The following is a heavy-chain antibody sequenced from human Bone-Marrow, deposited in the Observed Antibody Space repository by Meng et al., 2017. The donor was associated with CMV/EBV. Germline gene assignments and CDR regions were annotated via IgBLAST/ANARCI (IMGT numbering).Heavy chain of an antibody. CDR3: AREQWEVPHGPLDS. D-gene: IGHD1-26*01. CDR2: ISYNEDNK. Sequence: GGSLRLSCAASGFTFSTYAMNWVRQAPGKGLEWVAVISYNEDNKYYADSVRGRFTVSRDISTNTLYLQMNGLTIEDTAIYYCAREQWEVPHGPLDSWGRGTPVTVSS. CDR1: GFTFSTYA. J-gene: IGHJ4*02. V-gene: IGHV3-30-3*01.